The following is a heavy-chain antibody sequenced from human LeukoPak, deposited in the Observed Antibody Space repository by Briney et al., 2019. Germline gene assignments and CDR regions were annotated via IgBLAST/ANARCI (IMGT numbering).Heavy chain of an antibody. Sequence: YPGGSLRLSCAASGFTFSSHEMNSVRQAPGKGLEWVSYISSSGSTIYYADSVKGRFTVYRDNAKNSLYLQMNSLRAEDTAVYYCAELGITMIGGLWGKGTTVTISS. CDR1: GFTFSSHE. J-gene: IGHJ6*04. CDR3: AELGITMIGGL. CDR2: ISSSGSTI. D-gene: IGHD3-10*02. V-gene: IGHV3-48*03.